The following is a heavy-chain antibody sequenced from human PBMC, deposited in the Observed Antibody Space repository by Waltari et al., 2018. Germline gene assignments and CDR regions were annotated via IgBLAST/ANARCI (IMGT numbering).Heavy chain of an antibody. CDR2: IKKDGTEE. J-gene: IGHJ4*02. V-gene: IGHV3-7*01. CDR1: GFTFRDHW. D-gene: IGHD2-21*02. Sequence: EEQLLESGGDLVQPGGSLRLPCVASGFTFRDHWMAWVRQAPGKELEWVAKIKKDGTEEMYVDSVKGRFTISKDNAKNLVFLQMNSLRAEDTAVYYCARDLWYSLDLWGQGTQVTVSS. CDR3: ARDLWYSLDL.